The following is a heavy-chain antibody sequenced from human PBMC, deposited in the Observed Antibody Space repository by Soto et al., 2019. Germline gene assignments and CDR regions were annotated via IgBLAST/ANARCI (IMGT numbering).Heavy chain of an antibody. V-gene: IGHV3-9*01. Sequence: PAGSLRLSCAASGFTFDDYAMHWVRQAPGKGLEWVSGISWNSGSIGYADSVKGRFTISRDNAKNSLYLQMNSLRAEDTALYYCAKAYSNPAYYYGMDVWGQGTTVTVSS. CDR3: AKAYSNPAYYYGMDV. CDR2: ISWNSGSI. D-gene: IGHD4-4*01. CDR1: GFTFDDYA. J-gene: IGHJ6*02.